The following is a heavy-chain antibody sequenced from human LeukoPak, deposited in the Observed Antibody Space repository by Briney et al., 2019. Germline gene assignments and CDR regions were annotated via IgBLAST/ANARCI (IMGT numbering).Heavy chain of an antibody. Sequence: GRSLTLSCAVSGFTFSSYAMHWVRQAPGEGLEWVAVISYDGSNKYYADSVKGRLTITRDNSKNTMYLQMNSLRAEDTAVYYCARDIGVQWLTGGFDYWGQGTLVTVSS. D-gene: IGHD6-19*01. CDR2: ISYDGSNK. V-gene: IGHV3-30-3*01. J-gene: IGHJ4*02. CDR3: ARDIGVQWLTGGFDY. CDR1: GFTFSSYA.